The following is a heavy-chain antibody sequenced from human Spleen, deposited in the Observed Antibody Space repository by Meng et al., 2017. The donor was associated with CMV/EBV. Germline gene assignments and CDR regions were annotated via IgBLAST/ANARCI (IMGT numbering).Heavy chain of an antibody. Sequence: GGSLRLSCAASGFAFRSYAMSWVRQAPGKGLEWVSMVTGSGATTSYADSVKGRFTISRDNSKDTLFLQMNSLRAEDTSVYYCVRGGDASGHPYWGQGTLVTVSS. CDR3: VRGGDASGHPY. J-gene: IGHJ4*02. D-gene: IGHD2-21*01. CDR1: GFAFRSYA. CDR2: VTGSGATT. V-gene: IGHV3-23*01.